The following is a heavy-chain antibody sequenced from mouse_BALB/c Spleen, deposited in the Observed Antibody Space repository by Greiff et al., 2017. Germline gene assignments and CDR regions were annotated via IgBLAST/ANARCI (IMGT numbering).Heavy chain of an antibody. V-gene: IGHV5-17*02. J-gene: IGHJ2*02. CDR3: ARSGYGYDYFDY. CDR2: ISSGSSTI. Sequence: EVKLVESGGGLVQPGGSRKLSCAASGFTFSSFGMHWVRQAPEKGLEWVAYISSGSSTIYYADTVKGRFTISRDNPKNTLFLQMTSLRSEDTAMYYCARSGYGYDYFDYWGQGTSLTVSS. D-gene: IGHD1-2*01. CDR1: GFTFSSFG.